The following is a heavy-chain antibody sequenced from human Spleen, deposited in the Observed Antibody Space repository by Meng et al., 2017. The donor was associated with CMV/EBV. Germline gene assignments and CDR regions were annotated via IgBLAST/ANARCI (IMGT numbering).Heavy chain of an antibody. CDR1: GFTFGDYA. V-gene: IGHV3-49*04. CDR2: IRSKAYGGTT. Sequence: GESLKISCTSSGFTFGDYAMSWVRQAPGKGLEWVGFIRSKAYGGTTEYAASVRGRFTISRDDSKSIAYLQMNSLKTEDTALYYCTSGVWSGYYPYWGQGTLVTVSS. CDR3: TSGVWSGYYPY. J-gene: IGHJ4*02. D-gene: IGHD3-3*01.